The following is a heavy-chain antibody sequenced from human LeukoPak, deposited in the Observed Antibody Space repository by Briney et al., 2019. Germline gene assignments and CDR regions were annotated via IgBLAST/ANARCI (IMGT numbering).Heavy chain of an antibody. D-gene: IGHD1-26*01. J-gene: IGHJ3*01. CDR2: IIPVFDRP. CDR1: GCTFSSYA. Sequence: ASVKVSCKASGCTFSSYAISWVRQAPGQGLEWMGGIIPVFDRPTYAQKFEGRVTITADKSTNTTYMEISSLTSDDTAVYYCARDAQWELRAFDVWGQGTMVIVSS. CDR3: ARDAQWELRAFDV. V-gene: IGHV1-69*06.